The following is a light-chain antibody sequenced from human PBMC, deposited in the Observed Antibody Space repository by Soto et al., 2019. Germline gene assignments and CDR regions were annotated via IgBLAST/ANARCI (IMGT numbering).Light chain of an antibody. J-gene: IGKJ2*01. CDR2: GAS. CDR3: QQYGSSPEYT. Sequence: EIVLTQSPGTLSLSPGERATLSCRASQSVSSSYLAWYQQKPGQAPRLLIYGASSRATGIPDRFSGSGSGTDFTITISRLEPEDFAVYYCQQYGSSPEYTFGQGTKLDIK. CDR1: QSVSSSY. V-gene: IGKV3-20*01.